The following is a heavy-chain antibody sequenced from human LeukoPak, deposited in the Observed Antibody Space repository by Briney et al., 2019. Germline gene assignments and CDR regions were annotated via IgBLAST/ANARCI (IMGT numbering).Heavy chain of an antibody. Sequence: PGGSLRLSCAASGFTFSSYWMSWVRQAPGKGLEWVANIKQDGSEKYYVDSVKGRFTISRDNAKNSLYLQMNSLRAEDTAVYYFARFLVPMVYRYFDYWGQGTLVTVSS. CDR3: ARFLVPMVYRYFDY. CDR1: GFTFSSYW. J-gene: IGHJ4*02. CDR2: IKQDGSEK. D-gene: IGHD2-8*01. V-gene: IGHV3-7*01.